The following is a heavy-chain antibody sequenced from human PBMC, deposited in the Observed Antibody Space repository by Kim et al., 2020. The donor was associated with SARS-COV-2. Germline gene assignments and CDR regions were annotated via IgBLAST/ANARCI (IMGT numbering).Heavy chain of an antibody. D-gene: IGHD1-26*01. J-gene: IGHJ6*02. CDR3: ARRPQVIVGVGYYYYGMDV. Sequence: GPFTISRDNAKNSLYLQMNSLRAEDTAVYYCARRPQVIVGVGYYYYGMDVWGQGTTVTVSS. V-gene: IGHV3-11*06.